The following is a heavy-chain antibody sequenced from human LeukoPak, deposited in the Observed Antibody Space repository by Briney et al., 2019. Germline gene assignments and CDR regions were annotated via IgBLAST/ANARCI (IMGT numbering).Heavy chain of an antibody. CDR1: GFTFSSYA. J-gene: IGHJ4*02. CDR2: IKQDGSEK. D-gene: IGHD2-21*01. V-gene: IGHV3-7*01. CDR3: ARDFYCGGDCHHPYYFDY. Sequence: GGSLRLSCAASGFTFSSYAMSWVRQAPGKGLGWVANIKQDGSEKYYVDSVKGRFTISRDNAKNSLYLQMNSLRAEDTAVYYCARDFYCGGDCHHPYYFDYWGQGTLVTVSS.